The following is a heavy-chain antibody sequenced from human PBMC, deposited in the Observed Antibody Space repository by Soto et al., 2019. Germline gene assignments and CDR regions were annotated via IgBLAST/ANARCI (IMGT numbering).Heavy chain of an antibody. CDR2: IYYSGST. V-gene: IGHV4-30-4*01. D-gene: IGHD3-22*01. CDR3: ALSEPDDYYYDSSGPLRH. J-gene: IGHJ1*01. Sequence: SETLSLTCTVSGGSISSGDYYWSWIRQPPGKGLEWIGYIYYSGSTYYNPSLKSRVTISVDTSKNQFSLKLSSVTAADTAVYYCALSEPDDYYYDSSGPLRHWGQGTLVTVSS. CDR1: GGSISSGDYY.